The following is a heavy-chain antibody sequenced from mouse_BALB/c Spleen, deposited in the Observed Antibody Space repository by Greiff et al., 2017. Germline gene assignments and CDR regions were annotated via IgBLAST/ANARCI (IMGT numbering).Heavy chain of an antibody. D-gene: IGHD2-4*01. J-gene: IGHJ2*01. V-gene: IGHV1S81*02. CDR1: GYTFTSYW. Sequence: QVQLQQPGAELVKPGASVKLSCKASGYTFTSYWMHWVKQRPGQGLEWIGEINPSNGRTNYNEKFKSKATLTVDKSSSTAYMQLSSLTSEDSAVYYCAREDYDEGQGDFDYGGQGTTLTVSS. CDR2: INPSNGRT. CDR3: AREDYDEGQGDFDY.